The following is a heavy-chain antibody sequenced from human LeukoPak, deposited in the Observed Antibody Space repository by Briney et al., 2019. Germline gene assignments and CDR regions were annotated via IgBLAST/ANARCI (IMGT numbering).Heavy chain of an antibody. V-gene: IGHV4-30-2*01. CDR2: IYYSGST. CDR3: ARAKEITMVRGLIITFYFNC. Sequence: SQTLSLTCAVSGASISSGGYSWTWIRQPPGKGLEWIGNIYYSGSTDYNPSLKRRVTMSVDRSKNQFSLNLSSVTAADTAVYYCARAKEITMVRGLIITFYFNCWGQGTLVTVSS. CDR1: GASISSGGYS. J-gene: IGHJ4*02. D-gene: IGHD3-10*01.